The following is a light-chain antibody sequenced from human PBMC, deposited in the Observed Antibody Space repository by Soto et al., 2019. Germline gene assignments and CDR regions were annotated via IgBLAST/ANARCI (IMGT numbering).Light chain of an antibody. J-gene: IGLJ2*01. V-gene: IGLV2-14*01. Sequence: QSALTQPASVSGSPGQSITISCTGTSSDVGGYNYVSWYQQHPGKAPKLMIYEVSNRPSGVSNRFSGSKSGNTASLTISGLQAEDEAEYDCSSYTSSSTLAVVFGGGTQLTVL. CDR1: SSDVGGYNY. CDR3: SSYTSSSTLAVV. CDR2: EVS.